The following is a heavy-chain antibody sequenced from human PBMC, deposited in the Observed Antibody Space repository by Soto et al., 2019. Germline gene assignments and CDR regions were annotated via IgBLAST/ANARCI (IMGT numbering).Heavy chain of an antibody. Sequence: EVQLVESGGGLVKPGGSLRLSCAASGFTFSTYSMNWVRQAPGKGLEWVSSISSTGDYIFYADSLKGRFTISRDNAKSLLFLQMNSLGVEDTAVYYCARDRVVTTSDDYYYYMDVWGKGTTVTVSS. CDR1: GFTFSTYS. D-gene: IGHD4-17*01. V-gene: IGHV3-21*01. J-gene: IGHJ6*03. CDR2: ISSTGDYI. CDR3: ARDRVVTTSDDYYYYMDV.